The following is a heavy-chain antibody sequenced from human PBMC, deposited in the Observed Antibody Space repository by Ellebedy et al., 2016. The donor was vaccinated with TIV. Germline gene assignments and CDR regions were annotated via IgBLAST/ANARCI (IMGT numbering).Heavy chain of an antibody. J-gene: IGHJ4*02. Sequence: PGGSLRLSCAASGFSFSSYAMYWIRQAPGKGLEYVSAISSDGGSPFHADSVKGRFTISRDNSKSTLYLQMSSLRPEDTDVYYCVKWGYKYGFGDYWGQGTLVTVSS. V-gene: IGHV3-64D*09. D-gene: IGHD5-18*01. CDR1: GFSFSSYA. CDR3: VKWGYKYGFGDY. CDR2: ISSDGGSP.